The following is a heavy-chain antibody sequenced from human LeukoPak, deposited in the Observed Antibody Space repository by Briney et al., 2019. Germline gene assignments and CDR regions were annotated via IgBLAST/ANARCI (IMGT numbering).Heavy chain of an antibody. CDR1: GGSISSYY. J-gene: IGHJ5*02. D-gene: IGHD1-26*01. CDR3: ARKSGSYNNWFDP. CDR2: IYYSGST. V-gene: IGHV4-59*08. Sequence: SETLSLTCSVSGGSISSYYWSWIRQPPGKGLEWIGYIYYSGSTIYNPSLKSRVTISVDTSKNQFSLKLSSVTAADTAVYYCARKSGSYNNWFDPWGQGTLVTVSS.